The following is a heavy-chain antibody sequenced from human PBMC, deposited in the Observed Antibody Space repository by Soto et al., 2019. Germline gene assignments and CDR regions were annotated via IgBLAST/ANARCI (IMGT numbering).Heavy chain of an antibody. CDR2: ISYDGSNK. CDR3: ARDLRKGIVGATPGADY. D-gene: IGHD1-26*01. Sequence: GGSLRLSCAASGFTFSSYAMHWVRQAPGKGLEWVAVISYDGSNKYYADSVKGRFTISRDNSKNTLYLQMNSLRAEDTVVYYCARDLRKGIVGATPGADYWGQGTLVTVSS. CDR1: GFTFSSYA. J-gene: IGHJ4*02. V-gene: IGHV3-30-3*01.